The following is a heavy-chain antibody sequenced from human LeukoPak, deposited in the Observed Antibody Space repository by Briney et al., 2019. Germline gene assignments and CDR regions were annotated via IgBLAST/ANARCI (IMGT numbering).Heavy chain of an antibody. V-gene: IGHV3-30*14. Sequence: GGSLRLSCAASGFTFRNYVIHWVRQAPGKGLEWVAVTSSDLNVKLYADSVKGRFTISRDNSKNILYLQMNSLRAEHTAVYYCARERIYFGSGGDLTDARLFYYYGMDVWGQGTTVTVSS. J-gene: IGHJ6*02. CDR1: GFTFRNYV. CDR2: TSSDLNVK. D-gene: IGHD3-10*01. CDR3: ARERIYFGSGGDLTDARLFYYYGMDV.